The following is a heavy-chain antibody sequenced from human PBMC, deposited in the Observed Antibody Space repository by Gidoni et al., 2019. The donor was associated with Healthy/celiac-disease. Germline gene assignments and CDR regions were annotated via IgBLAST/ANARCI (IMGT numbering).Heavy chain of an antibody. V-gene: IGHV3-23*01. Sequence: EVQLLESGGGLVQPGGSLRLSFAASGFTFTRYAMSWVRQAPGRGLEWVSAISGSGGSTYYADAVKGRFTISRDNSKNTLYLQMNSLRAEDTAVYYCAKDGGNICSGGSCLPLGMDVWGQGTTVTVSS. CDR2: ISGSGGST. D-gene: IGHD2-15*01. CDR1: GFTFTRYA. J-gene: IGHJ6*02. CDR3: AKDGGNICSGGSCLPLGMDV.